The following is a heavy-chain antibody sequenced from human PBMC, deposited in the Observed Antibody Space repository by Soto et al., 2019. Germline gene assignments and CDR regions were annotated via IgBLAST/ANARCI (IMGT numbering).Heavy chain of an antibody. Sequence: QVQLVESGGGVVQPGRSLRLSCAASGFTFISYAMHWVRQAPGKGLEWVAVIYFDGSTEYYADSVKGRFTISRDNSKNTVYLQMNSLRSEDTAVYYWARSRHGSGSYTHYYYGLDVWGQGTTVTVSS. CDR3: ARSRHGSGSYTHYYYGLDV. V-gene: IGHV3-30-3*01. J-gene: IGHJ6*02. CDR2: IYFDGSTE. CDR1: GFTFISYA. D-gene: IGHD3-10*01.